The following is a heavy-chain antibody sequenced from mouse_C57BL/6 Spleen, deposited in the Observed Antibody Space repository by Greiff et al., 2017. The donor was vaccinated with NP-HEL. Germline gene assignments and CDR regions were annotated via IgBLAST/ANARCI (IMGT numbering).Heavy chain of an antibody. D-gene: IGHD1-1*01. CDR2: ISSGGSYT. V-gene: IGHV5-6*02. CDR3: ARQITTVGYAMDY. J-gene: IGHJ4*01. Sequence: EVKLEESGGDLVKPGGSLKLSCAASGFTFSSYGMSWVRQTPDKRLEWVATISSGGSYTYYPDSVKGRFTISRDNAKNTLYLQMSSLKSEDTAMYYCARQITTVGYAMDYWGQGTSVTVSS. CDR1: GFTFSSYG.